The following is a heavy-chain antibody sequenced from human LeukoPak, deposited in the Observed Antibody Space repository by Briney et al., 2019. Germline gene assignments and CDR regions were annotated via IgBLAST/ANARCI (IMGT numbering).Heavy chain of an antibody. CDR3: ARGPQYYYDSSGYYYVEVGLYYFDY. CDR2: MNPNSGNT. D-gene: IGHD3-22*01. CDR1: GYTFTSYD. J-gene: IGHJ4*02. V-gene: IGHV1-8*01. Sequence: VASVKVSCKASGYTFTSYDINWVRQATGQGLEWMGWMNPNSGNTGYAQKFQGRVTMTRNTSISTAYMELSSLRSEDTAVYYCARGPQYYYDSSGYYYVEVGLYYFDYWGQGTLVTVSS.